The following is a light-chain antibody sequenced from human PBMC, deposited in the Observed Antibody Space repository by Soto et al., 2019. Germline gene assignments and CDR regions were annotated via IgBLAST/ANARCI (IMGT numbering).Light chain of an antibody. V-gene: IGKV3-20*01. CDR1: QSVKNNY. CDR3: QQYGTSSLT. J-gene: IGKJ4*01. Sequence: EIVLTQSPGTLSLSPGERATLSCRASQSVKNNYLAWYQQKSGQAPRLLIYDASSRATGIPDRFSGSGSGTDFTLTISRLEPEDFAVYYCQQYGTSSLTFGGGTKVEI. CDR2: DAS.